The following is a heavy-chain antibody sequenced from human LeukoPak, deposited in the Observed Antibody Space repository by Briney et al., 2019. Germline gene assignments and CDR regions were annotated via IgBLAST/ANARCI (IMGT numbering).Heavy chain of an antibody. CDR2: ISYDGSNK. V-gene: IGHV3-30*01. CDR1: GFTFGDYL. D-gene: IGHD5-18*01. CDR3: ARGGIQLWTQYYFDY. Sequence: GGSLRLSCTASGFTFGDYLMSWVRQAPGKGLEWVAVISYDGSNKYYADSVKGRFTISRDNSKNTLYLQMNSLRAEDTAVYYCARGGIQLWTQYYFDYWGQGTLVTVSS. J-gene: IGHJ4*02.